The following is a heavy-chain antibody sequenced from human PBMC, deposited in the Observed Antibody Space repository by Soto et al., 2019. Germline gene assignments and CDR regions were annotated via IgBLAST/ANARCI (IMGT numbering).Heavy chain of an antibody. V-gene: IGHV4-30-4*01. CDR2: IYYTGSA. J-gene: IGHJ4*02. D-gene: IGHD3-10*01. Sequence: SETLSLTCTVSGGSISNGDRYWNWIRQPPGKGLEWIGYIYYTGSAYYNPSLKSRLTLSVDTSKNQFSLKLSSVTAADTAIYYCARENYGSGSFYKRIDYWGQGTLVTVSS. CDR1: GGSISNGDRY. CDR3: ARENYGSGSFYKRIDY.